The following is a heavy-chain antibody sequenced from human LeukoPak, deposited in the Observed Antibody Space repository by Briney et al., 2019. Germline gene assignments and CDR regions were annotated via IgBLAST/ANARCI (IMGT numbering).Heavy chain of an antibody. Sequence: SETLSLTCAVYGGSFSGYYWSWIRQSPGRGLEWIGYIYNSGSTNYNSSLKSRVTISVDTSKNQFSLKLSSVTAADTAVYYCARGYSLDYWGQGTLVTVSS. CDR2: IYNSGST. J-gene: IGHJ4*02. CDR1: GGSFSGYY. V-gene: IGHV4-59*01. CDR3: ARGYSLDY. D-gene: IGHD4-11*01.